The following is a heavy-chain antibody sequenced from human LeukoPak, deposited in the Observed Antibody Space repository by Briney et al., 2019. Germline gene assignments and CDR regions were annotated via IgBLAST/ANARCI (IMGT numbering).Heavy chain of an antibody. CDR1: GFTFSSYA. D-gene: IGHD2-2*03. Sequence: GGSLRLSCAASGFTFSSYAMSWVRQAPGKGLEWVSAISGSGGSTYYADSVKGRFTISRDNSKNTLYPQMNSLRAEDTAVYYCAKPLGYCSSTSCLDAFDIWGQGTMVTVSS. CDR2: ISGSGGST. J-gene: IGHJ3*02. CDR3: AKPLGYCSSTSCLDAFDI. V-gene: IGHV3-23*01.